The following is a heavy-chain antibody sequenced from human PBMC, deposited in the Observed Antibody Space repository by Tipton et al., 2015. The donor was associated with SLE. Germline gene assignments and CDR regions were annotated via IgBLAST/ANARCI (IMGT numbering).Heavy chain of an antibody. D-gene: IGHD3-22*01. J-gene: IGHJ4*02. V-gene: IGHV4-4*07. Sequence: TLSLTCTVSGGSITNYYWGWVRQPAGKGLEWIGRICCGGSTNYNPSLKSRVTISVDTSKNQFSLKLSSVTAADTAVYYCARASWGSSGYYSGRYFDYWGQGTLVTVSS. CDR2: ICCGGST. CDR3: ARASWGSSGYYSGRYFDY. CDR1: GGSITNYY.